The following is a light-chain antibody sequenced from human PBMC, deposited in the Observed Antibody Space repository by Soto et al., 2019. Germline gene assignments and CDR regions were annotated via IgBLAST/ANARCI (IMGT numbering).Light chain of an antibody. CDR3: QQRHMWPTT. CDR1: QSFRGL. CDR2: DAY. J-gene: IGKJ5*01. Sequence: VLTQSPVTLSLSPGERATLSCRSSQSFRGLLAWYQQKPGHAPRLLIYDAYNRATGIPPRFSGSGSGTDFTLTISSLEPEDSAVYYCQQRHMWPTTFGQGTRLEIK. V-gene: IGKV3-11*01.